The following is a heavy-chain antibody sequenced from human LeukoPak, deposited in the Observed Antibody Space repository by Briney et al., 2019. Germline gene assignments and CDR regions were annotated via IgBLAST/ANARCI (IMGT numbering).Heavy chain of an antibody. V-gene: IGHV3-23*01. J-gene: IGHJ4*02. CDR2: ISGSGGST. CDR1: GFTFSSYA. Sequence: GGSLRLSCAASGFTFSSYAMSWVRQAPGKGLEWVSTISGSGGSTYYTDSVKGRFTISRDDSKNTLYLQMNSLRAEDTAVYYCAKYNWNFYFDYWGQGTLVTVSS. D-gene: IGHD1-7*01. CDR3: AKYNWNFYFDY.